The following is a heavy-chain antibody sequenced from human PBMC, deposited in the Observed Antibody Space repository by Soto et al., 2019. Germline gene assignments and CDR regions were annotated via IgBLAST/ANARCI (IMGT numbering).Heavy chain of an antibody. J-gene: IGHJ4*02. CDR3: ARGWGYDSTDYYYAY. CDR1: GGSFNRHT. D-gene: IGHD3-22*01. CDR2: IIPIFGTA. V-gene: IGHV1-69*01. Sequence: QVQLVQSGAEVRKPGSSVMVSCKASGGSFNRHTISWVRQAPGQGLEWMGGIIPIFGTANHAQKFQGRVTIIADESTSTGYMELSSLRSDDTAIYSCARGWGYDSTDYYYAYWGQGTLVIVSS.